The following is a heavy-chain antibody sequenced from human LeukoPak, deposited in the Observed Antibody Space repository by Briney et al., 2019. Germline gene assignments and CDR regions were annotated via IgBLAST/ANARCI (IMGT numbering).Heavy chain of an antibody. CDR2: IWSDATNE. Sequence: GTSLRLSCEASGFTFSHFGMHWVRQAPGKGLEWVAVIWSDATNEYYADSVKGRFTISRDNFKRTVSLEMNSLRAEDTAVYYCAKGAQRGFDYSNSLEHWGQGSLAIVSS. J-gene: IGHJ5*02. V-gene: IGHV3-33*06. CDR1: GFTFSHFG. CDR3: AKGAQRGFDYSNSLEH. D-gene: IGHD4-11*01.